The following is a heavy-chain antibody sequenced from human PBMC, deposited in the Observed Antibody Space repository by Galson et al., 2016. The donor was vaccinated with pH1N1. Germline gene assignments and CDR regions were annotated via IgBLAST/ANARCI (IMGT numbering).Heavy chain of an antibody. Sequence: SLSLSCAASGFTFNIFAMSWVRQAPGKGPEWVSSISASGANTNYAGPVKVRFTISRNNSKNTLYLQTNSLRAEDTAIYYCVKLDSSDYYYGRFDSWGQGTLVTVSS. CDR1: GFTFNIFA. J-gene: IGHJ4*02. D-gene: IGHD3-22*01. CDR2: ISASGANT. CDR3: VKLDSSDYYYGRFDS. V-gene: IGHV3-23*01.